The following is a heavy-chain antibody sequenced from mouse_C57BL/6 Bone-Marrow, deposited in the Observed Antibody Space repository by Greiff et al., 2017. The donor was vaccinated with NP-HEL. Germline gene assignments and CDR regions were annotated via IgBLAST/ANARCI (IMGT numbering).Heavy chain of an antibody. CDR2: ISSGSSTI. D-gene: IGHD1-1*01. CDR3: ARLDYYGRRALYYYAMYY. V-gene: IGHV5-17*01. J-gene: IGHJ4*01. Sequence: EVQGVESGGGLVKPGGSLKLSCAASGFTFSDYGMHWVRQAPEKGLEWVAYISSGSSTIYYADTVKGRFTISRDNAKNTLFLQMTSLRSEDTAMYYCARLDYYGRRALYYYAMYYWGQGTSVTVSS. CDR1: GFTFSDYG.